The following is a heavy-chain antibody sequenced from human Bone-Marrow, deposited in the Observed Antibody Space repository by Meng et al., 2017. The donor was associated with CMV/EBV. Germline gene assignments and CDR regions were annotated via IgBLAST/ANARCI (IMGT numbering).Heavy chain of an antibody. CDR1: GFTFSGYE. V-gene: IGHV3-48*03. CDR2: IVTTGETV. CDR3: ARGDCCGYGCYMDV. D-gene: IGHD2-21*01. J-gene: IGHJ6*03. Sequence: GESLKISCAGSGFTFSGYEMNWVRQAPGKGLEWVSHIVTTGETVHYGDSVKGRFTISRDNAKNSVYLQMNSLRAEDTALYYCARGDCCGYGCYMDVWGQGTSVTVSS.